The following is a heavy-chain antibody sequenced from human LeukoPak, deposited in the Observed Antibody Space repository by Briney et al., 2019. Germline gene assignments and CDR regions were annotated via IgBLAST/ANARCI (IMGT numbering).Heavy chain of an antibody. CDR1: GYTFTSYG. D-gene: IGHD3-22*01. V-gene: IGHV1-18*01. CDR3: ARELGRGDYDSSGYIFDY. J-gene: IGHJ4*02. CDR2: ISAYNGNT. Sequence: ASVKVSCKASGYTFTSYGISWVRQAPGQGLEWMGWISAYNGNTNYAQKLQGRVTMTTDTSTSTAYMELSSLRSEDTAVYYCARELGRGDYDSSGYIFDYWGQGTLVTVSS.